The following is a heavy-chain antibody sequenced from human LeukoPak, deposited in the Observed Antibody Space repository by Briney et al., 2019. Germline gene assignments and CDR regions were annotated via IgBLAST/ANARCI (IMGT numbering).Heavy chain of an antibody. V-gene: IGHV1-2*02. CDR3: ARGSMVRGVKSAFEI. J-gene: IGHJ3*02. Sequence: ASVKVSCKASGYTSTGYYIHWVRQAPGQGLVWMGWINPDTGGTNSAQKFHGRFTMIRDTSISTAYMELSRLRSDGTAVYHCARGSMVRGVKSAFEIWGQGTMVTVSS. CDR2: INPDTGGT. D-gene: IGHD3-10*01. CDR1: GYTSTGYY.